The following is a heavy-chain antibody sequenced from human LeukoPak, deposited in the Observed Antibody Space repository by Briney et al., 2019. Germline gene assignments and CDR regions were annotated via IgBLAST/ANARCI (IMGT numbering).Heavy chain of an antibody. CDR3: ARDGGCSGGSCYSRNYYGMDV. CDR1: GGSFSGYY. J-gene: IGHJ6*02. D-gene: IGHD2-15*01. V-gene: IGHV4-59*01. Sequence: PSETLSLTCAVYGGSFSGYYWSWIRQPPGKGLEWIGYIYYSGSTNYNPSLKSRVTISVDTSKNQFSLKLSSVTAADTAVYYCARDGGCSGGSCYSRNYYGMDVWGQGTTVTVSS. CDR2: IYYSGST.